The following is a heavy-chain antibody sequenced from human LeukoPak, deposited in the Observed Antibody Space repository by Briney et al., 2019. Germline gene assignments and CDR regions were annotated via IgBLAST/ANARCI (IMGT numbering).Heavy chain of an antibody. CDR3: ARDNPMGVLLWFGELTQGPIYYFDY. V-gene: IGHV3-48*03. D-gene: IGHD3-10*01. CDR2: ISSSGSTI. CDR1: GFTFSSYE. J-gene: IGHJ4*02. Sequence: AGGSLRLSCAASGFTFSSYEMNWVRQAPGKGLEWVSYISSSGSTIYYADSVKGRFTISRDNAKNSLYLQMNSLRAEDTAVYYCARDNPMGVLLWFGELTQGPIYYFDYWGQGTLVTVSS.